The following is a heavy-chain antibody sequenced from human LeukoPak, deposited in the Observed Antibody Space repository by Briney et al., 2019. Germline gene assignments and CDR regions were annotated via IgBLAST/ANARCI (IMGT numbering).Heavy chain of an antibody. J-gene: IGHJ6*03. D-gene: IGHD5-18*01. CDR1: GYTFTSYD. V-gene: IGHV1-8*01. Sequence: ASVTVSCKASGYTFTSYDINWVRQAPGQGLEWMGWMNPNSGNTVYAQKFQGRVTMTRNTSISTAYTELSSLRSEDTAVYYCARVKRGYSLYYMDVWGKGTTVTVSS. CDR3: ARVKRGYSLYYMDV. CDR2: MNPNSGNT.